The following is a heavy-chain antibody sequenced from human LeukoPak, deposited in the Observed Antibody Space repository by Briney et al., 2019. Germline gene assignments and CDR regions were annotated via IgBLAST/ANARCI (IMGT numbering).Heavy chain of an antibody. CDR1: GGSISSYY. Sequence: SETLSLTCIVSGGSISSYYWSWIRQPPGKGLEWIGYIYYSGSTNYNPSLKSRVTISVDTSKNQFSLKLSSVTAADTAVYYCARDRVAGYYFDYWGQGTLVTVSS. J-gene: IGHJ4*02. CDR3: ARDRVAGYYFDY. D-gene: IGHD6-19*01. CDR2: IYYSGST. V-gene: IGHV4-59*01.